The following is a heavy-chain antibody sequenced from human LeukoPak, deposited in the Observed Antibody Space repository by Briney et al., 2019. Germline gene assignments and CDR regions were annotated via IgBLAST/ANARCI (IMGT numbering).Heavy chain of an antibody. CDR2: IYHSGST. J-gene: IGHJ4*02. V-gene: IGHV4-30-2*03. CDR3: ARQSIAAARGPFDY. CDR1: GGSISSGGYY. Sequence: SQTLSLTCTVSGGSISSGGYYWSWIRQPPGKGLEWIGYIYHSGSTYYNPSLKSRVTISVDTSKNQFSLKLSSVTAADTAVYYCARQSIAAARGPFDYWGQGTLVTVSS. D-gene: IGHD6-13*01.